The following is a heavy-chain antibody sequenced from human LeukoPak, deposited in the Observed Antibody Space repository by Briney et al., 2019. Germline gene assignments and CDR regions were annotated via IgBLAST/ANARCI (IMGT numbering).Heavy chain of an antibody. Sequence: GGSLRLSCAASGVSFTNDGMLWVRQPPGKGLEWVGVIWYDGINNFYAASLKGPFTISRDNSKNMVYLQMNSLRVDDTGVYYCVRDNAHYNDGRYLVDPWGQGTLVTVSS. CDR3: VRDNAHYNDGRYLVDP. CDR1: GVSFTNDG. D-gene: IGHD3-10*01. J-gene: IGHJ5*02. CDR2: IWYDGINN. V-gene: IGHV3-33*01.